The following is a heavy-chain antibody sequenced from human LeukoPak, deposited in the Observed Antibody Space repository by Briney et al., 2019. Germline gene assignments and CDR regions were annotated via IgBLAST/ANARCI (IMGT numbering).Heavy chain of an antibody. Sequence: SETLSLTCTVSGGSISSSSYYWGWIRQPPGKGLEWIGSIYYSGSTYYNPSLKSRVTISVDTSKNQFSLKLSSVTAADTAVYYCASSAGSSPYNWFDPWGQGTLVTVSS. CDR2: IYYSGST. J-gene: IGHJ5*02. D-gene: IGHD3-10*01. CDR3: ASSAGSSPYNWFDP. V-gene: IGHV4-39*07. CDR1: GGSISSSSYY.